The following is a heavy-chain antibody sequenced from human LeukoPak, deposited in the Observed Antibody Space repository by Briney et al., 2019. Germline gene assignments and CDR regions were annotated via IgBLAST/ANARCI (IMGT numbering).Heavy chain of an antibody. CDR3: AKAGDSSGYYQSDY. Sequence: GGSLRLSCAASRFSVSSHDMSWVRQAPGKGLEWVSVFNSGGTTYYADSVKGRFTISRDNSKNTLYLQMNSLRAEDTAVYYCAKAGDSSGYYQSDYWGQGTLVTVSS. CDR2: FNSGGTT. CDR1: RFSVSSHD. J-gene: IGHJ4*02. V-gene: IGHV3-53*01. D-gene: IGHD3-22*01.